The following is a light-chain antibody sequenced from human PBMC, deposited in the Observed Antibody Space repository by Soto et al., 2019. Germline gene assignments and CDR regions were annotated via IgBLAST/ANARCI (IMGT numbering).Light chain of an antibody. CDR2: DAS. Sequence: EIVLTQSPATLSLSPGEGATLSCRASQRVSSYLAWYQKKPGQAPRLLIYDASNRATGIPARFSGRGSGTDFTLTISSLEPEDSAVYYCQHRSNWPLTFGGGTKVEIK. J-gene: IGKJ4*01. CDR3: QHRSNWPLT. V-gene: IGKV3-11*01. CDR1: QRVSSY.